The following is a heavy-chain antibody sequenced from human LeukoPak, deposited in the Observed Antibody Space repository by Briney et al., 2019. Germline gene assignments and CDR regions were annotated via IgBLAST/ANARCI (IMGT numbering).Heavy chain of an antibody. D-gene: IGHD3-10*01. V-gene: IGHV1-18*01. Sequence: GASVKVSCKAPGYTFSSYGINWVGQAPGQGLEWMGWINVNNGYINYPQKFQGRVTMTTDTSTGTAYMELRSLGSDDTALYYCARDIMTIYYVPNYTWFDSWGQGTLVTVSS. CDR3: ARDIMTIYYVPNYTWFDS. CDR1: GYTFSSYG. CDR2: INVNNGYI. J-gene: IGHJ5*01.